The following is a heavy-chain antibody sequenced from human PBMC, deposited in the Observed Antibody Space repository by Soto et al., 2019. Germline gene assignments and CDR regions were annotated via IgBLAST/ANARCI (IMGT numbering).Heavy chain of an antibody. CDR2: FDPEDGET. D-gene: IGHD3-22*01. Sequence: VASVKVSCKVSVYTLTEISMHWVRQAPGKGLEWMGGFDPEDGETIYAQKFQGRVTMTEDTSTDTAYMELSSLRSEDTAVYYCATAYDSSGYYYLVAFDIWGQGTMVTVSS. CDR1: VYTLTEIS. CDR3: ATAYDSSGYYYLVAFDI. J-gene: IGHJ3*02. V-gene: IGHV1-24*01.